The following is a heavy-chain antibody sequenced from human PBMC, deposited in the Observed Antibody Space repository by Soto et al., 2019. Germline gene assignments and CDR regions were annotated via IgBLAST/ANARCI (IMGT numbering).Heavy chain of an antibody. CDR2: IYWDDDK. CDR3: AHRPYGDYPIDY. CDR1: GFSLSTSGVG. V-gene: IGHV2-5*02. Sequence: QITLKESGPTLVKPTQTLTLTCTFSGFSLSTSGVGVGWIRQPPGKALEWLALIYWDDDKRYSPSLKSRLTITQDTSKTQVVLTMTNMDPVDTATYYCAHRPYGDYPIDYWGQGTLVTVSS. J-gene: IGHJ4*02. D-gene: IGHD4-17*01.